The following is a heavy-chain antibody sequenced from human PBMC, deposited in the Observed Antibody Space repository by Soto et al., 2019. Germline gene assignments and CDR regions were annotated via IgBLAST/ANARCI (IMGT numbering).Heavy chain of an antibody. CDR3: ANSPAYIWENRRYPENFQS. CDR1: GYNFATFW. J-gene: IGHJ1*01. Sequence: EVQLVQTGAEVKKPGESLKISCKGSGYNFATFWIGWVRQMPGKGLEWMGLIYPGDSGTAYSPSFQGQVIISVDKSISTAYLQWSSLKASDTAIYYCANSPAYIWENRRYPENFQSWGQGTLVTVSS. D-gene: IGHD3-16*02. CDR2: IYPGDSGT. V-gene: IGHV5-51*03.